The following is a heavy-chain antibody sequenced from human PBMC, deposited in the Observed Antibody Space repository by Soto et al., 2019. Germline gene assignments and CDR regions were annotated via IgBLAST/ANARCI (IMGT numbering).Heavy chain of an antibody. CDR1: GGSISSTTYY. V-gene: IGHV4-39*01. J-gene: IGHJ3*01. D-gene: IGHD2-2*02. CDR2: INSSGST. CDR3: ARRAIPGRVFDV. Sequence: PSETLSLTCTVSGGSISSTTYYWGWIRQPPGKGLEWIGTINSSGSTYYRASLKSQVTISVDKSKNQFSVKLSSETAADAAVYYCARRAIPGRVFDVWGQGTMVTVSS.